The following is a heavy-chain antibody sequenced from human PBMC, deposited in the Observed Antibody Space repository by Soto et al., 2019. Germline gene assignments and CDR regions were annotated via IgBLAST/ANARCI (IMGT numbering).Heavy chain of an antibody. Sequence: ASVKVSCKASGYSFTGYYIHWVRQAPGQGLEWMGWINPDSGATNYAQNFQGRVTLTSDTSISTASMDLTSLTSDDTAVYYCARGDYGTGGYPFPYFDYWGQGTLVTVSS. CDR2: INPDSGAT. J-gene: IGHJ4*02. CDR3: ARGDYGTGGYPFPYFDY. D-gene: IGHD2-8*02. V-gene: IGHV1-2*02. CDR1: GYSFTGYY.